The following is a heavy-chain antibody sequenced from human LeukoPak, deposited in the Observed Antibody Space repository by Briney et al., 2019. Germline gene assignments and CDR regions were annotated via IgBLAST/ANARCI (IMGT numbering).Heavy chain of an antibody. D-gene: IGHD6-6*01. CDR3: ARVYRGGQLVGEDYFDY. Sequence: SGGSLRLSCAASGFTFSSYWMHWVRQAPGKGLVWVSRINTDGSSTSYADSVKGRFTISRDNAKNTLYLQMNSLRAEDTAVYYCARVYRGGQLVGEDYFDYWGQGTLVTVSS. V-gene: IGHV3-74*01. J-gene: IGHJ4*02. CDR1: GFTFSSYW. CDR2: INTDGSST.